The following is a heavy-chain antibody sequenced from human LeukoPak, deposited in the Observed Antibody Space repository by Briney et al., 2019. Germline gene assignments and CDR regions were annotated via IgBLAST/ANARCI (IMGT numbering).Heavy chain of an antibody. V-gene: IGHV3-30*18. CDR3: AKEMVGYDILTGYF. J-gene: IGHJ4*02. D-gene: IGHD3-9*01. CDR1: GFTFRNYG. Sequence: GGSLRLSCAASGFTFRNYGMHWVRQAPGKGLEWVAVIAYDASNQYYADSVKGRFTISRDNSKNTLYLQMNSLRAEDTAVYYCAKEMVGYDILTGYFWGQGTLVTVSS. CDR2: IAYDASNQ.